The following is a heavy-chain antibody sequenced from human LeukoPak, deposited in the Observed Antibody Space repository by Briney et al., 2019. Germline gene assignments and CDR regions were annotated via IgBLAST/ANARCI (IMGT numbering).Heavy chain of an antibody. CDR2: ISGSGGST. V-gene: IGHV3-23*01. J-gene: IGHJ4*02. CDR1: GFTFSSYA. Sequence: GGSLRLSCVASGFTFSSYAMSWVRQAPGKGLEWVSAISGSGGSTYYADSVKGRFTISRDNSKNTLYLQMNSLRAEDTAVYYCAKVTTVSIGYFDYWGQGTLVTVSS. CDR3: AKVTTVSIGYFDY. D-gene: IGHD4-17*01.